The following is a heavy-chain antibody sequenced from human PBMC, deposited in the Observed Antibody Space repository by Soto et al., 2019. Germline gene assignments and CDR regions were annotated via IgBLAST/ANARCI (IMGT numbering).Heavy chain of an antibody. J-gene: IGHJ6*02. CDR2: MNPDGGNT. CDR3: ARISGRPSNYYHIDV. Sequence: ASVKVSCNASGYTFTSCDVNWRRQAPGQGLEWMGWMNPDGGNTGYAQKFQGRVTMTRDSSMSTAYMELSSLTSEDTAVYYCARISGRPSNYYHIDVWGQGTTVTVSS. CDR1: GYTFTSCD. D-gene: IGHD1-26*01. V-gene: IGHV1-8*01.